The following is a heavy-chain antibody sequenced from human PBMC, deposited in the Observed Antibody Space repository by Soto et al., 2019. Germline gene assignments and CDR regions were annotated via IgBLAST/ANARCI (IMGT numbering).Heavy chain of an antibody. Sequence: VASVKVSCKASGYTFTSYDINWVRQATGQGLEWMGWMNPNSGNTGYAQKFQGRVTMTRNTSISTAYMELNSLRSEDTAVYYCAREASGWYFSGALYYGMDVWGQGTTVTVSS. CDR3: AREASGWYFSGALYYGMDV. J-gene: IGHJ6*02. CDR2: MNPNSGNT. D-gene: IGHD6-19*01. V-gene: IGHV1-8*01. CDR1: GYTFTSYD.